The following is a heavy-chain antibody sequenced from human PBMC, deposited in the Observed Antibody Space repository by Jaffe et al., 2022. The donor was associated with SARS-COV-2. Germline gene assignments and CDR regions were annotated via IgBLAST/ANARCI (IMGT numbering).Heavy chain of an antibody. J-gene: IGHJ6*02. V-gene: IGHV3-15*01. CDR2: IKSKTDGGTT. D-gene: IGHD4-17*01. CDR1: GFTFSNAW. CDR3: TTDPLVTTERDEYYYYYYGMDV. Sequence: EVQLVESGGGLVKPGGSLRLSCAASGFTFSNAWMSWVRQAPGKGLEWVGRIKSKTDGGTTDYAAPVKGRFTISRDDSKNTLYLQMNSLKTEDTAVYYCTTDPLVTTERDEYYYYYYGMDVWGQGTTVTVSS.